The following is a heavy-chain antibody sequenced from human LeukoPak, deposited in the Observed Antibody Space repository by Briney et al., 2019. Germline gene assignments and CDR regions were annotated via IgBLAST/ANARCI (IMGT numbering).Heavy chain of an antibody. CDR3: ARDLNWGFDY. D-gene: IGHD7-27*01. CDR2: IRSSGSGI. Sequence: GGSLRLSCAASGFTFSDYSMNWVRQAPGKGLEWVSNIRSSGSGIYYADSVKGRFTISRDNAKNSLYLQMNSLRAEDTASYYCARDLNWGFDYWGQGALVTVSS. CDR1: GFTFSDYS. V-gene: IGHV3-48*04. J-gene: IGHJ4*02.